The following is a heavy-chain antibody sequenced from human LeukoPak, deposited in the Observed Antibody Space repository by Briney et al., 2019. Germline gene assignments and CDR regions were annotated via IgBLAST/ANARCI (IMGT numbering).Heavy chain of an antibody. D-gene: IGHD2-15*01. CDR3: AKVGSRENWFDP. J-gene: IGHJ5*02. Sequence: ETLSLTCTVSGGSISSYYWSWIRQPAGKGLEWIGRIYTSGSTNYNPSLKSRVTMSVDTSKNQFSLKLSSVTAADTAVYYCAKVGSRENWFDPWGQGTLVTVSS. CDR2: IYTSGST. V-gene: IGHV4-4*07. CDR1: GGSISSYY.